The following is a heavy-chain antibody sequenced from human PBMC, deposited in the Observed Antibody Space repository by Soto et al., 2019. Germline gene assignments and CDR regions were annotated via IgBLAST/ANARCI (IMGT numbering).Heavy chain of an antibody. V-gene: IGHV3-21*01. Sequence: GGSLRLSCAASGFTFSSYSMNWVRQAPGKGLEWVSSISSSSSYIYYADSVKGRFTISRDNAKNSLYLQMNSLRAEDTAVYYCARVLSSSSEYYYYYYMDVWGKGTTVTVSS. CDR3: ARVLSSSSEYYYYYYMDV. D-gene: IGHD6-6*01. CDR2: ISSSSSYI. J-gene: IGHJ6*03. CDR1: GFTFSSYS.